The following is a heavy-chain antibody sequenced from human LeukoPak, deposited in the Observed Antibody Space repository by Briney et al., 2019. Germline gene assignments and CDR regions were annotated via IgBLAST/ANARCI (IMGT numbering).Heavy chain of an antibody. V-gene: IGHV4-34*01. D-gene: IGHD6-13*01. CDR1: GFTFSNAW. CDR3: ARGREGSSWYLHYLDV. CDR2: INHSGST. J-gene: IGHJ6*03. Sequence: GSLRLSCAASGFTFSNAWMSWVRQAPGKGLEWIGEINHSGSTNYNPSLKSRLTISVDTSKNQFSLKLSSVTAADTAMYYCARGREGSSWYLHYLDVWGKGTTVTVSS.